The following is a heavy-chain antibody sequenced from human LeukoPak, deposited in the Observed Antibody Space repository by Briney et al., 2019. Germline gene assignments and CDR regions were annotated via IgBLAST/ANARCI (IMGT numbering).Heavy chain of an antibody. CDR3: AKDEQQLPQAYYYYYYMDV. D-gene: IGHD6-13*01. Sequence: PGGSLRLSCAASGFTFDDYAMHWVRQAPGKGLEWVSLISGDGGSTYYADSVKGRFTISRDNSKNTLYLQMNSLRAEDTAVYYCAKDEQQLPQAYYYYYYMDVWGKGTTVTVSS. V-gene: IGHV3-43*02. J-gene: IGHJ6*03. CDR1: GFTFDDYA. CDR2: ISGDGGST.